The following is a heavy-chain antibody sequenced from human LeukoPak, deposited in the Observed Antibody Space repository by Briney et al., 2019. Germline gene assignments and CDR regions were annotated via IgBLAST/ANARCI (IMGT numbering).Heavy chain of an antibody. J-gene: IGHJ5*02. D-gene: IGHD6-19*01. CDR3: ARDSKWYSSGWYRDWFDP. CDR2: IYYSGST. Sequence: SETLSLTCTVSGGSISSYYWSWIRQPPGKGLEWIGYIYYSGSTNYNPSLKSRVTISVDTSKNQFSLKLSSVTAADTAVYYCARDSKWYSSGWYRDWFDPWGQGTLVTVSS. V-gene: IGHV4-59*12. CDR1: GGSISSYY.